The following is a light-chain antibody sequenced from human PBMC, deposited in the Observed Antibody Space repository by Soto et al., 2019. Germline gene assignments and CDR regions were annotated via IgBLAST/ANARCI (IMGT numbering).Light chain of an antibody. Sequence: DIQMTQSPSSLSASVGDRVTITCRASQNISSYLNWYQQKPGKAPNLLIYAASTLQSGVPSRFSGSGSGTDFTLTIRSLQPEDFATYYCQQSYTTPLTFGGGTKVEIK. V-gene: IGKV1-39*01. J-gene: IGKJ4*01. CDR2: AAS. CDR1: QNISSY. CDR3: QQSYTTPLT.